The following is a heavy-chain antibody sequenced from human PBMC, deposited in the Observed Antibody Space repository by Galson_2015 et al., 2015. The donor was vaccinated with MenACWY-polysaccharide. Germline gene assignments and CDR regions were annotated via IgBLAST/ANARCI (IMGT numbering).Heavy chain of an antibody. J-gene: IGHJ5*02. CDR1: GFTVSSNY. D-gene: IGHD4-11*01. V-gene: IGHV3-53*01. CDR3: ARGPTVTTGWFDP. Sequence: SLRLSCAASGFTVSSNYMSWVRQAPGKGLEWVSVIYSGGSTYYADSVKGRFTISRDNSKNTLYLQMNSLRAEDTAVYYCARGPTVTTGWFDPWGQGTLVTVSS. CDR2: IYSGGST.